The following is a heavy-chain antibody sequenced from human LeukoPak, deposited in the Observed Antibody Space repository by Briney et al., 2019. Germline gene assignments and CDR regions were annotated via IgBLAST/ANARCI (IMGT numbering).Heavy chain of an antibody. Sequence: GGSLRLSCAASGFTFSSYAVTWVRQAPGKGQEWVASITGSGDTTFYADSVKGRFTISRDNSKNTLYLQMHSLRAEDTAVYYCVKDYATIAAAANPLFDYWGQGALVTVPS. CDR2: ITGSGDTT. J-gene: IGHJ4*02. CDR1: GFTFSSYA. V-gene: IGHV3-23*01. D-gene: IGHD6-13*01. CDR3: VKDYATIAAAANPLFDY.